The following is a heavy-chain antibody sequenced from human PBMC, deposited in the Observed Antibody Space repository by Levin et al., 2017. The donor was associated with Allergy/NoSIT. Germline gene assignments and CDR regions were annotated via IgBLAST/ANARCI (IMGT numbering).Heavy chain of an antibody. CDR1: GFSLSTFGVG. J-gene: IGHJ4*02. D-gene: IGHD3-22*01. CDR3: AHRLEPGETSGYYSVYFAY. Sequence: SGPTLVKPTQTLTLTCTFSGFSLSTFGVGVGWIRQPPGKALEWLALIYWDDDRRYSPSLKSRRTTTKDTSRNQGDLTMTNVDPVDAATYYCAHRLEPGETSGYYSVYFAYWGPGTLVTVSS. V-gene: IGHV2-5*02. CDR2: IYWDDDR.